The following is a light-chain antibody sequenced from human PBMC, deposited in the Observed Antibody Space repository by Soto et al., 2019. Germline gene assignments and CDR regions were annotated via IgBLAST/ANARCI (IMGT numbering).Light chain of an antibody. J-gene: IGKJ5*01. CDR2: GAS. Sequence: EIVMTQSPATLSVSPGERATLSCRASQSVSSNLAWYQQKPGQSPRLLIYGASTRATGVPARFSGSGSGTEFTLTISSLQSEDFGVYYCQQYNNWPPSTLGQGTRLEIK. V-gene: IGKV3-15*01. CDR1: QSVSSN. CDR3: QQYNNWPPST.